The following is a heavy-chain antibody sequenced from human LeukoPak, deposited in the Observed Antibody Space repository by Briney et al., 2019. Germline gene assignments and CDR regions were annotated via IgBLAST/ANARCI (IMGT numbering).Heavy chain of an antibody. CDR2: IYPGDSDT. D-gene: IGHD1-20*01. J-gene: IGHJ3*02. Sequence: GESLKISFKGSGYSFTSYWIGWVRQMPGKGLEWMGIIYPGDSDTRYSPSFQGQVTISADKSISTAYLQWSSLKASDTAMYYCARRVVTGTTGHDAFDIWGQGTMVTVSS. V-gene: IGHV5-51*01. CDR3: ARRVVTGTTGHDAFDI. CDR1: GYSFTSYW.